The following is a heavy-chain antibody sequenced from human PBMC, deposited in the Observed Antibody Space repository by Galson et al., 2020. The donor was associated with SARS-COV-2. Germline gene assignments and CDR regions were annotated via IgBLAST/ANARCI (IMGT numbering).Heavy chain of an antibody. CDR3: ARDPGPVLLWFGELLSPYGMDV. D-gene: IGHD3-10*01. J-gene: IGHJ6*02. V-gene: IGHV3-33*01. CDR1: GFTFSSYG. CDR2: IWYDGSNT. Sequence: GESLKISCAASGFTFSSYGMHWVRQAPGKGLEWVAVIWYDGSNTYYADSVKGRFTISRDNSKNTLYLQMNSLRAEDTAVYYCARDPGPVLLWFGELLSPYGMDVWGQGTTVTVSS.